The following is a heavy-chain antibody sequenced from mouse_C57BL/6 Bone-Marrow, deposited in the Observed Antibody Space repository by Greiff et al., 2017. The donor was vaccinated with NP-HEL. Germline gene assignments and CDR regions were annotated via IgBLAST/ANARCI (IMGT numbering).Heavy chain of an antibody. Sequence: EVKLVESGGGLVKPGGSLKLSCAASGFTFSSYAMSWVRQTPEKRLEWVATISDGGSYTYYPDNVKGRFTISRDNAKNNLYLQMSHLKSEDTAMDYCARVDYYGSSYDYWGQGTTLTVSS. D-gene: IGHD1-1*01. J-gene: IGHJ2*01. CDR2: ISDGGSYT. CDR1: GFTFSSYA. CDR3: ARVDYYGSSYDY. V-gene: IGHV5-4*03.